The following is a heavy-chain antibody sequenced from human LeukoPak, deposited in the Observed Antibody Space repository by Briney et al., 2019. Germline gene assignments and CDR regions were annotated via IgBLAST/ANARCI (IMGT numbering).Heavy chain of an antibody. CDR3: AKGSIAAVPNDY. Sequence: GGSLRLSCAASGFTFSTYAMSWVRKAPGKGLEWVSAISGSGDNTYYADSVKGRFTISRDNSRNTLFLQMNSLRAADTAVYYCAKGSIAAVPNDYWGQGTLVIVSS. CDR1: GFTFSTYA. J-gene: IGHJ4*02. CDR2: ISGSGDNT. V-gene: IGHV3-23*01. D-gene: IGHD6-25*01.